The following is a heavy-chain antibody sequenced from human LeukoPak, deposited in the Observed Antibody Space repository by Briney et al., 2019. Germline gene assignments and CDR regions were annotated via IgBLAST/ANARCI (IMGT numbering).Heavy chain of an antibody. J-gene: IGHJ4*02. CDR2: INHSGST. Sequence: PSETLSLTCVVYGGSFSGYYWSWIRQPPGKGLEWIGSINHSGSTNYNPSLKSRVTISVDTSKNQFSLKLSSVTAADTAVYYCARGPRITMVRGVHPIDYWGQGTLVTVSS. V-gene: IGHV4-34*01. CDR3: ARGPRITMVRGVHPIDY. CDR1: GGSFSGYY. D-gene: IGHD3-10*01.